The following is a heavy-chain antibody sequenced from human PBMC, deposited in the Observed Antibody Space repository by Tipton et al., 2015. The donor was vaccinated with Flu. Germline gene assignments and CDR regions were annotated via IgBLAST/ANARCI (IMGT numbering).Heavy chain of an antibody. D-gene: IGHD6-19*01. V-gene: IGHV4-38-2*02. J-gene: IGHJ4*02. CDR2: ISHSGTT. Sequence: TLSLTCAVSGYSIRSGYYWGWIRQPPGKGLEWIGSISHSGTTSYNPSLKSRVTISVDTSKNQFSLKLTSMTAADTALYYCARDRWEYSSGFDSWGQGTLVTVSS. CDR3: ARDRWEYSSGFDS. CDR1: GYSIRSGYY.